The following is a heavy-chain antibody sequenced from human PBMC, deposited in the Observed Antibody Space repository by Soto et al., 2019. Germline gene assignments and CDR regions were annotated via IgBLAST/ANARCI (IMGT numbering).Heavy chain of an antibody. CDR3: ARPKTYSDAFDI. D-gene: IGHD2-21*01. V-gene: IGHV3-21*05. CDR1: GFTFSSYS. J-gene: IGHJ3*02. Sequence: GGSLRLSCAASGFTFSSYSMNWVRQAPGKGLEWVSYISSSSSTSYADSVKGRFTISRDNAKNTLYLQMNSLRAEDTAVYYCARPKTYSDAFDIWGQGTMVTVSS. CDR2: ISSSSST.